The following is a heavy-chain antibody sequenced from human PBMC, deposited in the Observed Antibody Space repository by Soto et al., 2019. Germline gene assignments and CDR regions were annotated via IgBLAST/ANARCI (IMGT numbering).Heavy chain of an antibody. CDR1: GYTFTSYA. V-gene: IGHV1-3*01. Sequence: ASVKVSCKASGYTFTSYAMHWVRQAPGQRLEWMGWINAGNGNTKYSQKFQGRVTITRDTSASTAYMELSSLRSEDTAVYYCASGGTYYDILTGYYPFPYFDYWGQGTLVTVSS. J-gene: IGHJ4*02. CDR3: ASGGTYYDILTGYYPFPYFDY. D-gene: IGHD3-9*01. CDR2: INAGNGNT.